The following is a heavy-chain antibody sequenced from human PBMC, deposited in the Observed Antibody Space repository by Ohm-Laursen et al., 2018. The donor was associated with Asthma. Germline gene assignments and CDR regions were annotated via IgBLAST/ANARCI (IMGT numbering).Heavy chain of an antibody. V-gene: IGHV4-31*03. CDR1: GGSISSGGYY. J-gene: IGHJ4*02. Sequence: TLSLTCTVSGGSISSGGYYWSWIRQHPGKGLEWIGYIYYSGSTYYNPSLKSRVTISVDTSKNQFSLKLSSVTAADTAVYYCARDNMVRGRFDYWGRGTLVTVSS. CDR3: ARDNMVRGRFDY. D-gene: IGHD3-10*01. CDR2: IYYSGST.